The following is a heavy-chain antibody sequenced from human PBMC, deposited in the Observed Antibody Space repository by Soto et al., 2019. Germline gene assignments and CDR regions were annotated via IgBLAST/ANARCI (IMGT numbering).Heavy chain of an antibody. CDR1: GGSISSGPHY. CDR3: ATHRPGSRMHTPVSSFGFHS. Sequence: PSETLSLTCTVSGGSISSGPHYWAWSRQPPGKGLEWIGDIYYSGSTYYHPSLTSRVTISVDSSKTPFSLRLSSVTAADTAVYFCATHRPGSRMHTPVSSFGFHSWGAGAMVTVFS. J-gene: IGHJ5*01. CDR2: IYYSGST. D-gene: IGHD3-3*01. V-gene: IGHV4-39*01.